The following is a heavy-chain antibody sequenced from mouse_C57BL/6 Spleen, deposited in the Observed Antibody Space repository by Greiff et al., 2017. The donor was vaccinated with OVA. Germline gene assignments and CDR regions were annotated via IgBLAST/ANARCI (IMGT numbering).Heavy chain of an antibody. Sequence: EVKLVESGGGLVKPGGSLTLSCAASGFTFSSYAMSWVRQTPEKRLEWVATISDGGSYTYYPDNVKGRFTISRDNAKNNLYLQMSHLKSEDTAMYYCARENYEDYWDYWGQGTTLTVSS. CDR2: ISDGGSYT. J-gene: IGHJ2*01. D-gene: IGHD1-1*01. CDR3: ARENYEDYWDY. CDR1: GFTFSSYA. V-gene: IGHV5-4*01.